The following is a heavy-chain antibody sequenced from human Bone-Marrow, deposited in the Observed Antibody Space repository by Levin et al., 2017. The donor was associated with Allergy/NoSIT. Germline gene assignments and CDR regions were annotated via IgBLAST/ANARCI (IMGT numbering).Heavy chain of an antibody. CDR1: GYTFTRFA. CDR3: ARDGPYSSSANFDY. Sequence: ASVKVSCKASGYTFTRFAIHWVRQAPGQGLEWMGWINAGDGNTKYSQKYQGRVTITRDTSATTAYMELRSLRSEDTAVYYCARDGPYSSSANFDYWGLGTLVTVSS. CDR2: INAGDGNT. V-gene: IGHV1-3*01. D-gene: IGHD6-6*01. J-gene: IGHJ4*02.